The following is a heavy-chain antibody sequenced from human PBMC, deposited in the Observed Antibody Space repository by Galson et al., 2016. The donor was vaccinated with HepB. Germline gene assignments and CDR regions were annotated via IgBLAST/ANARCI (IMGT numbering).Heavy chain of an antibody. D-gene: IGHD5-24*01. CDR3: ARAPLEMATIQRGYFDY. Sequence: LRLSCAASGFTLSNSAMSWVRQAPGKGLEWVSAMSDSGGSTYYADSVKGRFTISRDNSKNTLYLQMNSLRAEDTAVYYCARAPLEMATIQRGYFDYWGQGTLVTVSS. J-gene: IGHJ4*02. CDR2: MSDSGGST. CDR1: GFTLSNSA. V-gene: IGHV3-23*01.